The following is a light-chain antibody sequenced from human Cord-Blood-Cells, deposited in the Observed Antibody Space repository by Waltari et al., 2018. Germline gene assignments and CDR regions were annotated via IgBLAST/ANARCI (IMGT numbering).Light chain of an antibody. CDR3: SSYAGSYAWV. V-gene: IGLV2-11*01. Sequence: SALTQPRSVSGPPGQSVTISCTGTSSDVGGYNYVSWHQQHPGKAPKLMIYDVSKRPSGVPDRFSGSKSGNSASLTISGLQAEDEADYCCSSYAGSYAWVFGGGTKLTVL. CDR2: DVS. J-gene: IGLJ3*02. CDR1: SSDVGGYNY.